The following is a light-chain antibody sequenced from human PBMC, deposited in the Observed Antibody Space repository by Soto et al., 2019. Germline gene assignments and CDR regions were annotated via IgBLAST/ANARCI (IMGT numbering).Light chain of an antibody. CDR1: QSVPSNH. CDR2: GAS. CDR3: HQYGASPLS. J-gene: IGKJ4*01. Sequence: IVFRSCSGPQSLSPGERATLSCRASQSVPSNHLGWYQQKPGQAPKLLIYGASSRATGIPDRFSGSGSGTDFTLTISRLDPEDFAVYYCHQYGASPLSFGGGTKVDIK. V-gene: IGKV3-20*01.